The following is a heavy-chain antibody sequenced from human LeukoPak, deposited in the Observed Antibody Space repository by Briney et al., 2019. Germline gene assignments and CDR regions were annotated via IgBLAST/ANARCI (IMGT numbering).Heavy chain of an antibody. CDR2: TYYRSKWYI. CDR3: AKGYGMDV. J-gene: IGHJ6*02. Sequence: SQTLSLTCGISGDSVSSNSAAWNWIRQSPSRDLEWLGRTYYRSKWYIQYAVSVKSRITINADTSKNQFSLQLTSVTPEDTAVYYCAKGYGMDVWGQGTTVTVSS. CDR1: GDSVSSNSAA. V-gene: IGHV6-1*01.